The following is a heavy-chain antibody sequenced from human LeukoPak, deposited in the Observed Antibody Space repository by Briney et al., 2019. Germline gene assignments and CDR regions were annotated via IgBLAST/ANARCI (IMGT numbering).Heavy chain of an antibody. CDR3: ARWKGGYYSSMSGMDV. D-gene: IGHD3-10*01. CDR1: GGSISSYY. V-gene: IGHV4-4*07. CDR2: IYTSGST. J-gene: IGHJ6*02. Sequence: SETLSLTCTVSGGSISSYYWSWIRQPAGKGLEWIGRIYTSGSTNYNPSLKSRVTISVDTSKNQFSLKLSSVTAADTAVYYCARWKGGYYSSMSGMDVWGQGTTITVSS.